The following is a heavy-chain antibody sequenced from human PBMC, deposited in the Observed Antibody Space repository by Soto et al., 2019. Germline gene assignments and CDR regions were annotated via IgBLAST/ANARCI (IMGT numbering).Heavy chain of an antibody. CDR1: GYTFSSYG. V-gene: IGHV1-18*01. CDR3: ARFKQGDNSNPIGTHYYYYMDV. J-gene: IGHJ6*03. Sequence: QVQLVQSGPEVKKPGASVKVSCKASGYTFSSYGISWVRQAPGQGFERMAWISVDNGNTNFAQRFQGRVTMTTDTGTGTAYMELRSQRSDDTAVYYFARFKQGDNSNPIGTHYYYYMDVWGEGTTVTVSS. D-gene: IGHD6-13*01. CDR2: ISVDNGNT.